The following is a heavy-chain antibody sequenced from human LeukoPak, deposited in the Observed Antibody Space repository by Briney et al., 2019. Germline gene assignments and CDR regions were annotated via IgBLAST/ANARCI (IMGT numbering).Heavy chain of an antibody. CDR1: GYTFTSYG. V-gene: IGHV1-18*01. Sequence: ASVKVSCKASGYTFTSYGISWVRQTPGQGLEWMGWISAYNGNTNYAQKLQGRVTMTTDTSTSTAYMELSSLRSEDTAVYYCARVSIAARAFDIWGQGTMVTVSS. CDR3: ARVSIAARAFDI. D-gene: IGHD6-6*01. CDR2: ISAYNGNT. J-gene: IGHJ3*02.